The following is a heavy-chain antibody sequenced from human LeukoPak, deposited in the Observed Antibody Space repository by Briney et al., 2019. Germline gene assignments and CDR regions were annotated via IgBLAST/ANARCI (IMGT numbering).Heavy chain of an antibody. CDR2: IYYSGST. Sequence: SETLSLTCTVSGGSISSNNYYWGWLRQPPGKGLEWIGTIYYSGSTYYNPSLKSRVTISVDTSKNQFSLKLSSVTAADTAVYYCAVSAGDYFDYWGQETLVTVSS. J-gene: IGHJ4*02. V-gene: IGHV4-39*01. CDR3: AVSAGDYFDY. CDR1: GGSISSNNYY. D-gene: IGHD3-10*01.